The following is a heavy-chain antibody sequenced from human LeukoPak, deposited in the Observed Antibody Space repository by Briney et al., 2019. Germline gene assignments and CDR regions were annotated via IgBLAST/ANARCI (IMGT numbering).Heavy chain of an antibody. CDR3: ARGLRHLGRFDY. V-gene: IGHV4-34*01. CDR1: GGYFSGYY. D-gene: IGHD1-26*01. Sequence: SETLSLTCAVYGGYFSGYYWSWIRQPPGKGLEWIGEINHSGSTNYNPSLKSRVAISAGTSKNQFSLKLSSVTAADTAVYYCARGLRHLGRFDYWGQGTLVTVSS. J-gene: IGHJ4*02. CDR2: INHSGST.